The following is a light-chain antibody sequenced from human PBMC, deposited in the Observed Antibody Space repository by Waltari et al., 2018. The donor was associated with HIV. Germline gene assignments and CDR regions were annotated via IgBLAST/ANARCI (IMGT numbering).Light chain of an antibody. J-gene: IGLJ3*02. CDR1: TPNIGKNY. V-gene: IGLV1-51*01. CDR3: GTWDNSLSAGV. CDR2: ANN. Sequence: QSVLTQPPSVSAAPGQKVTISCSGSTPNIGKNYVSWYQQLPGTAPKLLIYANNERPSGIPDRFSGSKSGTSATLGITGLQTGDEAAYYCGTWDNSLSAGVFGGGTKLTVL.